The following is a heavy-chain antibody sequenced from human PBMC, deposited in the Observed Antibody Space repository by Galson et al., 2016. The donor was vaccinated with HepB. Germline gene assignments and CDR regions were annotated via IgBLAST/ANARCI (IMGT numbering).Heavy chain of an antibody. CDR3: ARVSFNSGLRGTYDY. V-gene: IGHV1-3*01. J-gene: IGHJ4*02. CDR1: GYTFTTYG. Sequence: SVKVSCKASGYTFTTYGIHWVRQAPGQRLEWMGWINAGNGHTKYSQKFQGRVTITRDTSAKTAYMEMSSLRSEDTAVYYCARVSFNSGLRGTYDYWGQGTLVTVSS. CDR2: INAGNGHT. D-gene: IGHD5-12*01.